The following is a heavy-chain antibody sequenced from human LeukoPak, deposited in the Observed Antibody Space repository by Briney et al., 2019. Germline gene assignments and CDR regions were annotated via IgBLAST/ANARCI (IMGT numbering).Heavy chain of an antibody. CDR3: ARGRRDSSGYYQNYFDY. Sequence: PGGSLRLSCAASGFTVSSNYMTWVRQAPGKGLERVSVVYSGGTTYYADSVKDRFTISRDNSKNTLYLQMNSLRAEDTAVYYCARGRRDSSGYYQNYFDYWGQGTLVTVSS. CDR2: VYSGGTT. V-gene: IGHV3-66*01. J-gene: IGHJ4*02. D-gene: IGHD3-22*01. CDR1: GFTVSSNY.